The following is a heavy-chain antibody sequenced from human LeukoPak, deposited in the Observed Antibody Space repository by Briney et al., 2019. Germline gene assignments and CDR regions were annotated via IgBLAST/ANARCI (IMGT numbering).Heavy chain of an antibody. CDR1: GYTFTSYD. CDR3: ARTRRITMVRGVIGCWFDP. Sequence: ASAKVSCKASGYTFTSYDINWVRQATGQGLEWMGWMNPNSGNTGYAQKFQGRVTMTRNTSISTAYMELSSLRSEDTAVYYCARTRRITMVRGVIGCWFDPWGQGTLVTVSS. D-gene: IGHD3-10*01. CDR2: MNPNSGNT. J-gene: IGHJ5*02. V-gene: IGHV1-8*01.